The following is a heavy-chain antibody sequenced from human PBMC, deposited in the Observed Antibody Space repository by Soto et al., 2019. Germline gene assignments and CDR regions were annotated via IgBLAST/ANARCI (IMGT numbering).Heavy chain of an antibody. V-gene: IGHV1-46*01. CDR1: GYTFTSYY. Sequence: GASVKVSCKASGYTFTSYYMHWVRQAPGQGLEWMGIINPSGGSTSYAQKFQGRVTMTRDTSTSTVYMELSSLRSEDTAVYYCARDPTRRWSLTIFGVVIRNWFDPWGQGTLVTVSS. CDR3: ARDPTRRWSLTIFGVVIRNWFDP. CDR2: INPSGGST. D-gene: IGHD3-3*01. J-gene: IGHJ5*02.